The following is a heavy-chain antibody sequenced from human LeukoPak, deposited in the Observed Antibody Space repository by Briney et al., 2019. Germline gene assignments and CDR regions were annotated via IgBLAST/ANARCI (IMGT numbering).Heavy chain of an antibody. J-gene: IGHJ4*02. CDR3: ARTAARRFDY. CDR2: INPTGDST. CDR1: GYTFSSYF. V-gene: IGHV1-46*01. D-gene: IGHD6-6*01. Sequence: ASVKVSCTASGYTFSSYFMHWVRQAPGQGREWMEIINPTGDSTTYAQKFQGKVTMTRDTSRSTVYMERSSLRSDDTAVYYCARTAARRFDYWGQGTLVTVSS.